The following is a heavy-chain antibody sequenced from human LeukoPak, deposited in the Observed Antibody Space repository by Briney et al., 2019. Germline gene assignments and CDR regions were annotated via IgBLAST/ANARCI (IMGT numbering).Heavy chain of an antibody. CDR2: IIPILGIA. J-gene: IGHJ4*02. D-gene: IGHD4-23*01. Sequence: SVKVSCKASGGTFSSYTISWVRQAPGQGLEWMGRIIPILGIANYAQKFQGRVTITADKSTSTAYMELSSLRSEDTAVYYCARTTVVTPGYFDYWGQGALVTVSS. V-gene: IGHV1-69*02. CDR1: GGTFSSYT. CDR3: ARTTVVTPGYFDY.